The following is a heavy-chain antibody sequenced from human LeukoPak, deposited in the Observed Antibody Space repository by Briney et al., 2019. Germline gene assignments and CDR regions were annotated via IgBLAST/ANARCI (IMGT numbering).Heavy chain of an antibody. CDR3: ARGALGGRSPYNWFVP. CDR1: GYTFTSYY. D-gene: IGHD3-16*01. J-gene: IGHJ5*02. V-gene: IGHV1-46*01. Sequence: ASVKVSCKASGYTFTSYYMHWVRQAPGQGLEWMGIINPSGGSTSYAQKFQGRVTMTRDTSTSTVYMELSSLRSEDTAVYCCARGALGGRSPYNWFVPWGQGTLVTVSS. CDR2: INPSGGST.